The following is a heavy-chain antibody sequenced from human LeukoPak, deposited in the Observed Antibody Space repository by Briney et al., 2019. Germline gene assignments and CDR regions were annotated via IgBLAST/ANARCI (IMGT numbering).Heavy chain of an antibody. D-gene: IGHD3-10*01. V-gene: IGHV1-8*01. CDR2: MNPNSGNT. Sequence: ASVKVSCKASGYTFTSYDINWVRQATGQGLEWMGWMNPNSGNTGYAQKFQGRVTMTEDTSTDTVYMELSSLRSEDTAVYYCATAHYYGSGRGYMDVWGKGTTVTISS. CDR1: GYTFTSYD. J-gene: IGHJ6*03. CDR3: ATAHYYGSGRGYMDV.